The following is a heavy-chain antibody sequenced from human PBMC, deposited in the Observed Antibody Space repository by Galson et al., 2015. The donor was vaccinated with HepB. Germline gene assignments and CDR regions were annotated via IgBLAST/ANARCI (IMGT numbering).Heavy chain of an antibody. J-gene: IGHJ2*01. V-gene: IGHV3-23*01. CDR3: AKIPVAGLWYFDL. CDR1: GFTFSNTG. CDR2: ISRSGDET. Sequence: SLRLSCAASGFTFSNTGVIWVRQGPRKGLEWVSAISRSGDETYYADSVKGRFTISRDNSKDTLSLQMNSLRAEDTAVYYCAKIPVAGLWYFDLWGHGTLVTVSS. D-gene: IGHD6-19*01.